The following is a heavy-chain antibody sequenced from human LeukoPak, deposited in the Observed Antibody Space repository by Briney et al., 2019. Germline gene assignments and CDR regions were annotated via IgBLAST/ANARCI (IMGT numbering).Heavy chain of an antibody. Sequence: GSLRLSCVASRFTFTSYAMSWVRQAPGKGLEWVSSITDSGGSTYYADSVKGRFTISRDNSKNTLYLQMNSLRAEDTAVYYCAKRGAEVGATVAPGDYWGQGTLVTVSS. CDR1: RFTFTSYA. V-gene: IGHV3-23*01. CDR3: AKRGAEVGATVAPGDY. CDR2: ITDSGGST. D-gene: IGHD1-26*01. J-gene: IGHJ4*02.